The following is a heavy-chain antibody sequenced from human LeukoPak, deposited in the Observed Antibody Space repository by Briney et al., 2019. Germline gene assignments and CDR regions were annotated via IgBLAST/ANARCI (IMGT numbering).Heavy chain of an antibody. CDR3: ARRIVATTFDY. D-gene: IGHD5-12*01. CDR1: GFTFSSYS. J-gene: IGHJ4*02. V-gene: IGHV3-21*01. Sequence: GGSLRLSCAASGFTFSSYSMNWVRQAPGKGLEWISSISSSSSYIYYAGSVKGRFTISRDNAKNSLYLQMNSLRAEDTAVYYCARRIVATTFDYWGQGTLVTVSS. CDR2: ISSSSSYI.